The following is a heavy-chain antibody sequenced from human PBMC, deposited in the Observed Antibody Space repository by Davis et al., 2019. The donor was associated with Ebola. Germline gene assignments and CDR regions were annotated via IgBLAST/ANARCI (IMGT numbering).Heavy chain of an antibody. J-gene: IGHJ6*02. CDR2: ISWNSGTI. CDR3: ARVGNPSEPWHYYYYGMDV. D-gene: IGHD1-14*01. Sequence: GESLKISCAASGLSIHMYWMTWVRQAPGKGLEWVAGISWNSGTIGHADSVKGRFSIYRDNAKNSLYLQMNSLRPEDSAEYFCARVGNPSEPWHYYYYGMDVWGQGTTVTVSS. CDR1: GLSIHMYW. V-gene: IGHV3-20*04.